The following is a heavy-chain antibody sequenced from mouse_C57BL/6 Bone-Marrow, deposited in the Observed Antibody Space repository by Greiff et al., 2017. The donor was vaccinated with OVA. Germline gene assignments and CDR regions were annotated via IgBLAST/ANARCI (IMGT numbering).Heavy chain of an antibody. Sequence: VNLVESGPGLVQPSQSLSITCTVSGFSLTSYGVHWVRQSPGKGLEWLGVIWSGGSTDYNAAFISRLSISKDNSKSQVFFKMNRLQADDTAIYYCARNSIQLRLREDAMDYWGQGTSVTVSS. CDR2: IWSGGST. V-gene: IGHV2-2*01. D-gene: IGHD3-2*02. CDR3: ARNSIQLRLREDAMDY. CDR1: GFSLTSYG. J-gene: IGHJ4*01.